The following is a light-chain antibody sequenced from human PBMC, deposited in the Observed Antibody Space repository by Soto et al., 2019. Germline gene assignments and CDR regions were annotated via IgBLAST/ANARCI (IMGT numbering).Light chain of an antibody. CDR3: SSYTSSSTFS. CDR1: NSDVGGYNY. J-gene: IGLJ3*02. CDR2: DVS. V-gene: IGLV2-14*01. Sequence: QSALTQPASVSGSPGQSITISCTGTNSDVGGYNYVSWYQQYPGKAPQLIIFDVSSRPSGISTRFSGSKSGDTASLTISGLQAEDEADYYCSSYTSSSTFSFGGGTKVTVL.